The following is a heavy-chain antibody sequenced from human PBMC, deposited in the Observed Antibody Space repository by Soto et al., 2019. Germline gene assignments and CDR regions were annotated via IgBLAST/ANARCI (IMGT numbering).Heavy chain of an antibody. CDR3: ASLNLRITHVDY. V-gene: IGHV1-3*01. Sequence: ASVKVSCKASGYTFTSYAMHWVRQAPGQRLEWMGWINAGNGNTKYSQKFQGRVTITRDTSKNQFSLKLSSVTAADTAVYYCASLNLRITHVDYWGQGTLVTVSS. J-gene: IGHJ4*02. CDR2: INAGNGNT. D-gene: IGHD3-16*01. CDR1: GYTFTSYA.